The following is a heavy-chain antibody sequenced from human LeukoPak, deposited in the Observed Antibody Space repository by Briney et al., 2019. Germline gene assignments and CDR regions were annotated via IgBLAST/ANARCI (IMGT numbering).Heavy chain of an antibody. V-gene: IGHV3-23*01. CDR3: ATYSYSSSWYLRGDDY. Sequence: PGGSLRLSCVGSGFTLSSYAMSWVRQAPGKGLEWVSAISGSGGSTYYADSVKGRFTISRDNSKNTLYLQMNSLRAEDTAVYYCATYSYSSSWYLRGDDYWGQGTLVTVSS. CDR2: ISGSGGST. CDR1: GFTLSSYA. J-gene: IGHJ4*02. D-gene: IGHD6-13*01.